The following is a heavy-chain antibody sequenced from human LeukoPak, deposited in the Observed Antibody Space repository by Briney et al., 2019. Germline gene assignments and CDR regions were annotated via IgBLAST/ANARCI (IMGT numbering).Heavy chain of an antibody. J-gene: IGHJ6*03. V-gene: IGHV1-69*13. CDR1: GGTFSSYA. Sequence: SVKVSCKASGGTFSSYAISWVRQAPGQGLEWMGGIIPIFGTANYAQKFQGRVTITADESTSTAYMELSSLRSEDTAVYYCASPSPGYGYCSSTSCSQHYYYYMDVWGKGTMVTVSS. CDR2: IIPIFGTA. CDR3: ASPSPGYGYCSSTSCSQHYYYYMDV. D-gene: IGHD2-2*01.